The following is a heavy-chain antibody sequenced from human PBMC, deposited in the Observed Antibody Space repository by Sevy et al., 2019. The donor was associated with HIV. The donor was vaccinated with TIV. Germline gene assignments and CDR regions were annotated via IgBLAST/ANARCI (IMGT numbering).Heavy chain of an antibody. V-gene: IGHV1-18*01. CDR1: GYMFTSYG. CDR3: VRDRDYDYIWGTFPYRDY. Sequence: ASVKVSCKASGYMFTSYGITWVRQAPGQGLEWLGWISPYKGNTNYAQKLQGRVTMTTDTSTFTAYVELRSLRSDDTAVYFCVRDRDYDYIWGTFPYRDYWGQGTLVTVSS. CDR2: ISPYKGNT. J-gene: IGHJ4*02. D-gene: IGHD3-16*01.